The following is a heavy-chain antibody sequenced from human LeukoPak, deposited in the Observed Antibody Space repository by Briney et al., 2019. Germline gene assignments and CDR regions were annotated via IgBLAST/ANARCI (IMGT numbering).Heavy chain of an antibody. D-gene: IGHD6-13*01. Sequence: GGSLRLSCAASGFTFSSYWMHWVRQAPETGLVWVSRIKSDGSSTTYADSVKGRFTISRDNAKNTLYLQMDSLRAEDTALYYCAKTGGIAAAHWGQGTLVTVSS. CDR1: GFTFSSYW. CDR3: AKTGGIAAAH. J-gene: IGHJ4*02. V-gene: IGHV3-74*01. CDR2: IKSDGSST.